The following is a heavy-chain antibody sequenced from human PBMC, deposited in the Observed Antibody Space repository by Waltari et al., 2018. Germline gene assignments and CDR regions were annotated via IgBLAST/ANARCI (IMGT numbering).Heavy chain of an antibody. D-gene: IGHD1-26*01. Sequence: QVQLAESGGGVVQPGGSLRLSCAASGFTFSDYAMHWVRQAPGKGLEWIGSIYYSGGTYYNPSLKSRVTISVDTSKNQFSLKLSSVTAADTAVYYCARQVGATWIDYWGQGTLVTVSS. CDR3: ARQVGATWIDY. J-gene: IGHJ4*02. CDR1: GFTFSDYA. V-gene: IGHV4-38-2*01. CDR2: IYYSGGT.